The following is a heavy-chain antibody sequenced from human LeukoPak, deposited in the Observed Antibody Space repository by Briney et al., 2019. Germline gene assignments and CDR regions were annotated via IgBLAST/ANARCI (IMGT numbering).Heavy chain of an antibody. D-gene: IGHD4-23*01. Sequence: PSETLSLTCTVSGGSISGYYWSWIRQPPGKGPEWIGDIYYSGSTNYNPSLKSRVTMSVDTSKNQFSLKLSSVTAADTAVYYCASPGGNEPYFDYWGQGTLVTVSS. J-gene: IGHJ4*02. CDR1: GGSISGYY. CDR3: ASPGGNEPYFDY. V-gene: IGHV4-59*08. CDR2: IYYSGST.